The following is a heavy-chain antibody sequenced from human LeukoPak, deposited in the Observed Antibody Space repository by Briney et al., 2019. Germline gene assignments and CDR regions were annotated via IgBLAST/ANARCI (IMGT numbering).Heavy chain of an antibody. V-gene: IGHV4-34*01. CDR3: ARDGVSREVDY. Sequence: SETLSLTCVVYGGSFSGYYWSWIRQPPGKGLEWIGEINHSGSTNYNPSLKSRVTISVDTSKNQFSLKLSSVTAADTAVYYCARDGVSREVDYWGQGTLVTVSS. D-gene: IGHD3-10*01. J-gene: IGHJ4*02. CDR2: INHSGST. CDR1: GGSFSGYY.